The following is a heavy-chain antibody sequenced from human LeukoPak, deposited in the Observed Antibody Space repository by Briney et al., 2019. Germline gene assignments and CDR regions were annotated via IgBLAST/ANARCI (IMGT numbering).Heavy chain of an antibody. J-gene: IGHJ4*02. Sequence: SETLSLTCIVSGGSISSYYWSWIRQPPGKGLEWIGYIYYSGSTNYNPSLKSRVTTSVDTSKNQFSLKLSSVTAADTAVYYCARGGYAPFYFDYWGQGTLVTVSS. CDR1: GGSISSYY. D-gene: IGHD5-12*01. V-gene: IGHV4-59*01. CDR2: IYYSGST. CDR3: ARGGYAPFYFDY.